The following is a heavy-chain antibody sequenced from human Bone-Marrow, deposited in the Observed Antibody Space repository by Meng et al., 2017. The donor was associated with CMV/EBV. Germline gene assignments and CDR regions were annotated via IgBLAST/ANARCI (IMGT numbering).Heavy chain of an antibody. V-gene: IGHV4-4*02. Sequence: GSLRLSCAVSGGSISSSNWWSWVRQPPGKGLEWIGYIYYRGSTIYNPSLKSRVAISVDTSKNQISLNLSSVTAADTALYYCARAYAATLEYWGQGSLVTVSS. CDR2: IYYRGST. D-gene: IGHD4/OR15-4a*01. CDR3: ARAYAATLEY. CDR1: GGSISSSNW. J-gene: IGHJ4*02.